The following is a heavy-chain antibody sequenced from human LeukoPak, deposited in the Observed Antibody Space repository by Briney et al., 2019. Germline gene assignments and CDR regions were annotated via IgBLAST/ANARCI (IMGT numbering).Heavy chain of an antibody. CDR3: ARGADSSGYYSIFYFDY. D-gene: IGHD3-22*01. CDR1: GGSISSYY. Sequence: SSETLSLTCTVSGGSISSYYWNWIRQPPGKGLEWVGYIYYSGSTNYNPSLKSRVTISVDTSKNQFSLKLSSVTAADTAVYYCARGADSSGYYSIFYFDYWGQGTLVTVSS. J-gene: IGHJ4*02. CDR2: IYYSGST. V-gene: IGHV4-59*01.